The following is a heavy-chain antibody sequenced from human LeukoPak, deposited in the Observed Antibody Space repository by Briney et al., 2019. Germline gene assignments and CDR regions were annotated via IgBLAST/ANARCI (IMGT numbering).Heavy chain of an antibody. V-gene: IGHV4-39*01. CDR3: ARHTSGMAFDV. CDR1: GRSISSSSSY. Sequence: ETLSLTCTISGRSISSSSSYRGWIRQPPGKGLEWVGTTHYSISTKYSPSLESRLTLSMDTSKNQFSLKLSSVTAAHTAGYDCARHTSGMAFDVWGQGIMVTVSS. CDR2: THYSIST. J-gene: IGHJ3*01. D-gene: IGHD1-26*01.